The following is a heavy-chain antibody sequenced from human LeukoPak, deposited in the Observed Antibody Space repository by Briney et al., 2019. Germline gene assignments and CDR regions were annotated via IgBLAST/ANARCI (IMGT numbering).Heavy chain of an antibody. CDR2: INPSGGST. J-gene: IGHJ4*02. V-gene: IGHV1-46*01. Sequence: ASVKVSCKASGYTFIGYYMHWVRQAPGQGLEWIGIINPSGGSTSYAQKFQGRVTMTRDTSTSTVYMELSSLRSEDTAVYYCARDFEQWLVQGFDYWGQGTLVTVSS. CDR3: ARDFEQWLVQGFDY. D-gene: IGHD6-19*01. CDR1: GYTFIGYY.